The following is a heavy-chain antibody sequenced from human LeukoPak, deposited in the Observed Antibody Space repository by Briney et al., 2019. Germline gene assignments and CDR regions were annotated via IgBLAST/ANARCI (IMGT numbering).Heavy chain of an antibody. J-gene: IGHJ4*02. CDR2: ISGSGGST. CDR1: GFTFSSYA. D-gene: IGHD1-26*01. CDR3: AKSLLRWELLGSYFDY. Sequence: PGGSLRLSCAASGFTFSSYAMSWVRQAPGKGLEWVSAISGSGGSTYYADSVKGRFTISRDNSKNTLYLQMNSLRAEDTAVYYCAKSLLRWELLGSYFDYWGQGTLVTVSS. V-gene: IGHV3-23*01.